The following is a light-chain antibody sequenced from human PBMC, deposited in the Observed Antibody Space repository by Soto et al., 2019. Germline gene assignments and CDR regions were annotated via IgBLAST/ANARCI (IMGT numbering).Light chain of an antibody. CDR3: QQRRDT. Sequence: EIVLTQSPATLSLSPGERATLSCRASQSVSSYLAWYQQKPGQAPRLLIYDASNRATGIPARFSGRGSGTDFTLNISSLEPEDFAVYYCQQRRDTFGQGTRLEV. CDR2: DAS. J-gene: IGKJ5*01. CDR1: QSVSSY. V-gene: IGKV3-11*01.